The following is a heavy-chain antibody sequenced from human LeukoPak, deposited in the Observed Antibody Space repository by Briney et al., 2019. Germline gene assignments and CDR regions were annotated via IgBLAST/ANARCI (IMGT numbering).Heavy chain of an antibody. CDR3: ARDGSRGWFGELPPS. Sequence: ASVTVSCKASGYTFTSYAMNWVGQAPGQGHEWMGWINTNTGHPTYAPRFTGPLVFSLDTSVSTAYLQISSLKAEDTAVYYCARDGSRGWFGELPPSWGQGTLVTVSS. CDR1: GYTFTSYA. V-gene: IGHV7-4-1*02. D-gene: IGHD3-10*01. J-gene: IGHJ5*02. CDR2: INTNTGHP.